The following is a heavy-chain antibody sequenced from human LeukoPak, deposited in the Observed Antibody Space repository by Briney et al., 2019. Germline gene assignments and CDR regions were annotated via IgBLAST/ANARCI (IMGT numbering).Heavy chain of an antibody. CDR1: GFTFSSYS. CDR3: ARADGDYFYFDY. V-gene: IGHV3-21*01. CDR2: ISSSSSYI. Sequence: PGGSLRLSCAASGFTFSSYSMNWVRQAPGKGLEWVSSISSSSSYIYYADSVKGRFTISRDNAMNSVHLQMNSLRAEDTAVYYCARADGDYFYFDYWGQGTLVTVSP. J-gene: IGHJ4*02. D-gene: IGHD4-17*01.